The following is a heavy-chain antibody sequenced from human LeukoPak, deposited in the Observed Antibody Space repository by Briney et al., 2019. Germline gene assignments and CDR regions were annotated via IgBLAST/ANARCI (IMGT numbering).Heavy chain of an antibody. J-gene: IGHJ2*01. CDR1: GYIFTGYY. D-gene: IGHD3-10*01. CDR3: ASSTGPYWYFDL. V-gene: IGHV1-2*04. CDR2: INLNSGGT. Sequence: GASVKVSCKASGYIFTGYYMHWVRQAPGQGLEWMGWINLNSGGTNYAQKFQGWVTMTRDTSISTAYMELSRLTSDDTAVYYCASSTGPYWYFDLWGRGTLVTVSS.